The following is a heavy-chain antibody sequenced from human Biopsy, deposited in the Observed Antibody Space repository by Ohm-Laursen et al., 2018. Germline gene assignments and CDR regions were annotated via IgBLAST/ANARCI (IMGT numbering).Heavy chain of an antibody. D-gene: IGHD6-19*01. Sequence: ASVKVSRKTSGYSFTSYYMHWVRQAPGQGLEWMGMINPSGSTTSYPQILQGRVTMTRDTSKSTVYMELSSLRSADTAVYFCARNTGWYGDLYYFDYWGQGTLVAVSS. V-gene: IGHV1-46*01. CDR1: GYSFTSYY. CDR2: INPSGSTT. J-gene: IGHJ4*02. CDR3: ARNTGWYGDLYYFDY.